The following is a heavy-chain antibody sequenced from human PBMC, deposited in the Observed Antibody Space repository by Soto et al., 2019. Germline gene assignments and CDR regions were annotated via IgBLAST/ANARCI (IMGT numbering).Heavy chain of an antibody. Sequence: GGSLRLSCTASGFTFGDYAMSWFRQAPGKGLEWVGFIRSKAYGGTTEYAASVKGRFTISRDDSKSIAYLQMNSLKTEDTAVYYCTRAYCSGGSCYSFLPFDAFDIWGQGTMVTVSS. CDR1: GFTFGDYA. CDR3: TRAYCSGGSCYSFLPFDAFDI. D-gene: IGHD2-15*01. V-gene: IGHV3-49*03. CDR2: IRSKAYGGTT. J-gene: IGHJ3*02.